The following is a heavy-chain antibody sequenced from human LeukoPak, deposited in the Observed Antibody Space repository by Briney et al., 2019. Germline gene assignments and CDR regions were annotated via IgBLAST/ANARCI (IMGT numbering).Heavy chain of an antibody. J-gene: IGHJ4*02. CDR3: ARVYYDFWSGSFDY. CDR1: GFTFSSYW. V-gene: IGHV3-7*01. Sequence: GWSLRLSCAASGFTFSSYWMSWVRQAPGKGLEWVANIKQDGSEKYYVDSVKGRFTISRDNAKNSLYLQMNSLRAEDTAVYYCARVYYDFWSGSFDYWGQGTLVTVSS. D-gene: IGHD3-3*01. CDR2: IKQDGSEK.